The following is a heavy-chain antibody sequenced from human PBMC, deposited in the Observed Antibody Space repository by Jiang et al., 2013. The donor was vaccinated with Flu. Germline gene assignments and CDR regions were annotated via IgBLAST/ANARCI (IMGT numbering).Heavy chain of an antibody. J-gene: IGHJ5*02. CDR2: ISYTGTS. V-gene: IGHV4-59*01. D-gene: IGHD3-16*01. CDR3: AKEGGAFSNWFDP. Sequence: YWSWIRQFPGKGLEWIGYISYTGTSNYNIFLKSRVTMSVDTSKNQFSLNLTSVTAADTAIYYCAKEGGAFSNWFDPWGQGTLVSVSS. CDR1: Y.